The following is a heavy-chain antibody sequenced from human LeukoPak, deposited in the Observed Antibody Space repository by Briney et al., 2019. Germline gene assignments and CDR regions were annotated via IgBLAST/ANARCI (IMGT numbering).Heavy chain of an antibody. CDR1: GFTFSSYG. J-gene: IGHJ4*02. CDR3: ATDDY. V-gene: IGHV3-30*02. Sequence: EGSLRPSCAASGFTFSSYGMHWVRQAPGKGLEWVTFIRYDGSHKYYADSVKGRFTISRDNSRNTLYLQMNSLRAEDTAVYYCATDDYWGQGTLVTVSS. CDR2: IRYDGSHK.